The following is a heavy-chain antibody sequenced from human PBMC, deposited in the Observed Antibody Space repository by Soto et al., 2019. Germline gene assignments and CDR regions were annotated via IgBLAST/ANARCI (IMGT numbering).Heavy chain of an antibody. CDR3: ARAGDDSSGYLAYYFDY. CDR1: GGTSSSYA. CDR2: IIPIFGTA. V-gene: IGHV1-69*13. D-gene: IGHD3-22*01. J-gene: IGHJ4*02. Sequence: GASVKVSCKASGGTSSSYAISWVRQAPGQGLEWMGGIIPIFGTANYAQKFQGRVTITADESTSTAYMELSSLRSEDTAVYYCARAGDDSSGYLAYYFDYWGQGTLVTVSS.